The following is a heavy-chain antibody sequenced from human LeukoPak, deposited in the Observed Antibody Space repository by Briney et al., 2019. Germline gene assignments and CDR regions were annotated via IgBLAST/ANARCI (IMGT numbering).Heavy chain of an antibody. CDR2: IYYSGST. Sequence: PSETLSLTCTVSGGSISSHYWSWIRQPPGKGLEWIGYIYYSGSTNYNPSLKSRVTISVDTSKNQFSLKLSSVTAADTAVYYCARAITNYYYYYMDVWGKGTTVTVSS. CDR3: ARAITNYYYYYMDV. V-gene: IGHV4-59*08. J-gene: IGHJ6*03. CDR1: GGSISSHY. D-gene: IGHD2-2*01.